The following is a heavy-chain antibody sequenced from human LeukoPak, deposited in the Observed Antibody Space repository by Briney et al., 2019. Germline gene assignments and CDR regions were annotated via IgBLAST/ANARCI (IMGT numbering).Heavy chain of an antibody. CDR2: ISSSSSTI. V-gene: IGHV3-48*01. CDR1: GFTFSSYS. CDR3: ARDGSRNYYDSSADY. Sequence: PGGSLRLSCAASGFTFSSYSMNWVRQAPGRGLEWVSYISSSSSTIYYADSVKGRFTISRDNAKNSLYLQMNSLRAEDTAVYYCARDGSRNYYDSSADYWGQGTLVTVSS. J-gene: IGHJ4*02. D-gene: IGHD3-22*01.